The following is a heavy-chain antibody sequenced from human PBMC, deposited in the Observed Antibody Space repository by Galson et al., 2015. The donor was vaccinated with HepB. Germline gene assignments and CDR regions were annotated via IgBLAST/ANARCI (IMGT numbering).Heavy chain of an antibody. CDR1: GFTFSRYG. V-gene: IGHV3-30*18. CDR2: ISYDGSNK. CDR3: AKDRGPGGGYSSRSADYYYGMDV. Sequence: SLRLSCAASGFTFSRYGVHWVRQAPGKGLALVAVISYDGSNKYYVDSVKGRFTISRDNSKNTLSLQMNSLRVEDTAAYYCAKDRGPGGGYSSRSADYYYGMDVWGQGTTVTVSS. J-gene: IGHJ6*02. D-gene: IGHD6-13*01.